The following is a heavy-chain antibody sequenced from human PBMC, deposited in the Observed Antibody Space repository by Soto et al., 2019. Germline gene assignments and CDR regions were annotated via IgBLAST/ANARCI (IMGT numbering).Heavy chain of an antibody. D-gene: IGHD2-21*02. Sequence: QITLTESGPTLVTPTQTLTLTCSFSGFSLTTSGVAVGWFRQPPGKAPEWLALFYWNDDKRYSPSLRCRLTVTGDSSKNQVVLTLANVDPVDSGTYYCAHRPTSTDDFYFDYWGQGTLVTVSS. CDR3: AHRPTSTDDFYFDY. V-gene: IGHV2-5*01. CDR1: GFSLTTSGVA. J-gene: IGHJ4*02. CDR2: FYWNDDK.